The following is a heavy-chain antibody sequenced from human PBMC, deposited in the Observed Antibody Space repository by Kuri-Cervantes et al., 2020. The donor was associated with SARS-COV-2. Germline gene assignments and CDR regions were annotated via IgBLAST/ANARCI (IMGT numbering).Heavy chain of an antibody. CDR2: IRYDGSNK. D-gene: IGHD5-18*01. Sequence: GESLKISCAASGFTFSSYGMHWVRQAPGKGLEWVAFIRYDGSNKYYADSVKGRFTISRDNSKNTLYLQINSLRAEDTAVYYCARDFGYLNSYGYDWGQGTLVTVSS. CDR1: GFTFSSYG. V-gene: IGHV3-30*02. J-gene: IGHJ4*02. CDR3: ARDFGYLNSYGYD.